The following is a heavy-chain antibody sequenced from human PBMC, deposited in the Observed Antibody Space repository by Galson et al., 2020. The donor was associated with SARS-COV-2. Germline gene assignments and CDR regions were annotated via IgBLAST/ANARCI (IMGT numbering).Heavy chain of an antibody. CDR3: ARRERYYQYAMDV. CDR2: ISGTGNTI. Sequence: GGSLRLSCAASGFTFSTYEMNWVRQAPGKGLEWLSYISGTGNTIYYADSVKGRFTVSRDNAKNSLFLQINILRAEDTALYYCARRERYYQYAMDVWGQGTTVSVSS. D-gene: IGHD3-10*01. CDR1: GFTFSTYE. V-gene: IGHV3-48*03. J-gene: IGHJ6*02.